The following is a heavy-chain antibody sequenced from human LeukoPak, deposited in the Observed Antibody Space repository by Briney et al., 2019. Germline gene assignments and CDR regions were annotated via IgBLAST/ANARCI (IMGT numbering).Heavy chain of an antibody. Sequence: SVKVSCKASGGTFSSYAISWVRQAPGQGLEWMGEIIPIFGTANYAQKFQGRVTITADKSTSTAYMELSSLRSEDTAVYYCARDGGYSSSWYGYWGQGTLVTVSS. J-gene: IGHJ4*02. V-gene: IGHV1-69*06. CDR3: ARDGGYSSSWYGY. D-gene: IGHD6-13*01. CDR2: IIPIFGTA. CDR1: GGTFSSYA.